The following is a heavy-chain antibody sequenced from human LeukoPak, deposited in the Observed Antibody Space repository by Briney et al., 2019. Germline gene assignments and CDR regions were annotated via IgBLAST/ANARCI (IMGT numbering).Heavy chain of an antibody. CDR1: DESFCGFY. D-gene: IGHD3-16*02. CDR3: ARGQYDYVWGSYRPRRIVDY. V-gene: IGHV4-34*01. CDR2: INQSGST. Sequence: SDTLTLTCTVYDESFCGFYWSWLRQPPGKGLECIGEINQSGSTNSNPPLKSRVHISVDTSKNQFSLKMSSVTAAGTAVYYFARGQYDYVWGSYRPRRIVDYWGQATLVTVSS. J-gene: IGHJ4*02.